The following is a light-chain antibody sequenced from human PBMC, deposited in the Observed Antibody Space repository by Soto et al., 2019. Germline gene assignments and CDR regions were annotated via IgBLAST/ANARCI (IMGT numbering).Light chain of an antibody. CDR2: EVS. J-gene: IGLJ2*01. CDR3: SSYTTSSTLV. Sequence: QSALTQPASVSGSPGQSITISCTGTSSDVGGYNYVSWYQHHPGKVPKLMIYEVSNRPSGVSNRFSGPKSGNTASLTISGLQAEDEADYYCSSYTTSSTLVFGGGTKLTVL. V-gene: IGLV2-14*01. CDR1: SSDVGGYNY.